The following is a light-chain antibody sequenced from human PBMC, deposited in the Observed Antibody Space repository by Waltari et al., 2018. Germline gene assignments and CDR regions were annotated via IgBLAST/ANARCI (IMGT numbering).Light chain of an antibody. V-gene: IGLV1-47*01. Sequence: QSVLTQPPSASGTPGQRVTISCSGSSSNIGSTYVYWSQQHPVTAPKPLSDRANRRPAGVPGRFAGSKSGTSAARAISGLRSEDGADYCCAEWDYSLIGPVFGGGTELTVL. CDR2: RAN. CDR1: SSNIGSTY. CDR3: AEWDYSLIGPV. J-gene: IGLJ2*01.